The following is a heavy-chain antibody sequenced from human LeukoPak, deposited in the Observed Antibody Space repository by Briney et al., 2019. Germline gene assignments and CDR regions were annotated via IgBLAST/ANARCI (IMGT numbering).Heavy chain of an antibody. Sequence: GASVKVSCKASGYTFTSYDINWVRQATGQGLEWMGIINPTSGSTSYAQKFQGRVTMTRDTSTSTVYMELSSLRSDDTAVYYCARGYNYGDYWGQGTLVIVSS. D-gene: IGHD5-18*01. CDR1: GYTFTSYD. CDR2: INPTSGST. V-gene: IGHV1-46*01. J-gene: IGHJ4*02. CDR3: ARGYNYGDY.